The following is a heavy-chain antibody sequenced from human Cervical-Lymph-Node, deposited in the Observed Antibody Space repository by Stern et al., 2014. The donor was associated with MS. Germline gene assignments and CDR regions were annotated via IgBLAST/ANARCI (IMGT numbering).Heavy chain of an antibody. CDR3: ARHVQGFDY. CDR1: GYSFTIYY. Sequence: EVQLVESGAEVKKPGESLKISCKLSGYSFTIYYIAWVRQMPGKGLEWMGFIYPYDSDTTYSPSFQGQVTISADKSITTACLQWSSLRASDTAMYYCARHVQGFDYWGQGTLVTVSS. V-gene: IGHV5-51*01. CDR2: IYPYDSDT. J-gene: IGHJ4*02.